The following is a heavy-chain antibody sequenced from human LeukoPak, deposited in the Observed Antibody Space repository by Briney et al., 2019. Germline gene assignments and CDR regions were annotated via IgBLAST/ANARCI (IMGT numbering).Heavy chain of an antibody. Sequence: GASVKVSCKASGYTFSNYAISWVRQAPGQGLEWMGWMNPRSGDTGYSHKLQGRVFITRDTSINTAYMELSSLGSDDTAVHYCARDGRGSRSSWFDPWGQRTLVTVSS. D-gene: IGHD3-10*01. J-gene: IGHJ5*02. CDR2: MNPRSGDT. CDR3: ARDGRGSRSSWFDP. CDR1: GYTFSNYA. V-gene: IGHV1-8*03.